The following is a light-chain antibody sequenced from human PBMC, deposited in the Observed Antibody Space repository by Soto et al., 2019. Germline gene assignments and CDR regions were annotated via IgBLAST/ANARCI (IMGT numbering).Light chain of an antibody. CDR1: SSDVGAYKY. CDR2: EVS. CDR3: PSYAGINIWG. J-gene: IGLJ3*02. V-gene: IGLV2-8*01. Sequence: QSALTQPPSASGSPGQSVTISCTGTSSDVGAYKYVSWYQQYPGKAPKLMIYEVSKRPSGVPDHFSGSKSGKTASLTVSGLQPDDEAHYPCPSYAGINIWGFGGGTQLTVL.